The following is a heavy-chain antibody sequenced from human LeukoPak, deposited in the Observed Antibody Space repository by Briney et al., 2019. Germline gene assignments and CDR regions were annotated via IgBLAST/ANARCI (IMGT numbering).Heavy chain of an antibody. Sequence: PGGSLRLSCAASGFTFSSYAMSWVRQAPGKGLEWVSAISGSGGSTYYADSVKGRFTISRDNSKNTPYLQMNSLRAEDTAVYYCAKDRGSSGWYFDTLNFDYWGQGTLVTVSS. CDR1: GFTFSSYA. J-gene: IGHJ4*02. D-gene: IGHD6-19*01. CDR3: AKDRGSSGWYFDTLNFDY. CDR2: ISGSGGST. V-gene: IGHV3-23*01.